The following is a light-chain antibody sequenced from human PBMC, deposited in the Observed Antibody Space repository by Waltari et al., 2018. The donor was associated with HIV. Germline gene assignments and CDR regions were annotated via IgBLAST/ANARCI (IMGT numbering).Light chain of an antibody. J-gene: IGLJ3*02. Sequence: YVLTQPPSVSVAPGEAARISCGGNNIEAKTVNWYQQKPGQAPVLVIYYNDDRPSGIPERFSGSNSQNTATLTISRVEAGDEADYYCQVWDDIIGPYVVFGGGTKLTVL. CDR1: NIEAKT. CDR3: QVWDDIIGPYVV. V-gene: IGLV3-21*04. CDR2: YND.